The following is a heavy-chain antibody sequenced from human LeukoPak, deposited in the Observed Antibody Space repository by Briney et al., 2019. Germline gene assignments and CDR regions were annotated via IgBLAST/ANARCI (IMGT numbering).Heavy chain of an antibody. CDR2: ISSSSSYI. CDR1: GFTFSSYS. J-gene: IGHJ3*02. D-gene: IGHD2-8*01. V-gene: IGHV3-21*01. CDR3: AKSLNVCGNNGVCPTFDHAFDI. Sequence: PGGSLRLSCAASGFTFSSYSMNWVRQAPGKGLEWVSSISSSSSYIYYADSVKGRFTISRDNAKNSLYLQMNSLRAEDTAVYYCAKSLNVCGNNGVCPTFDHAFDIWGQGTMVTVSS.